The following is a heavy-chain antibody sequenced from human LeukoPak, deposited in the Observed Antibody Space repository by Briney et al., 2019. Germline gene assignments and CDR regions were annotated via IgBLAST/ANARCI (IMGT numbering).Heavy chain of an antibody. V-gene: IGHV1-18*04. CDR1: GYSFPSFG. CDR2: INGYSGDT. J-gene: IGHJ4*02. CDR3: ARVQSLSPDY. Sequence: ASVKVSCKASGYSFPSFGITWVRQAPGHGFEWVGWINGYSGDTKFAQKVQGRVTMTTDTSTSTVYMELRSLTPDDTAVYYCARVQSLSPDYWGQGTLVIVSS.